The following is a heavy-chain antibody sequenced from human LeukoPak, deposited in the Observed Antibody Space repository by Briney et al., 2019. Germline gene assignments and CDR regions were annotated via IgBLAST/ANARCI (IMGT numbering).Heavy chain of an antibody. CDR3: ARDPAYYYDSSGYQDAVDI. CDR2: IYYSGST. Sequence: SETLSLTCTVSGGSISSSSYYWGWIRQPPGKGLEWIGSIYYSGSTYYNPSLKSRVTISVDTSKNQFSLKLSSVTAADTAVYYCARDPAYYYDSSGYQDAVDIWGQGTMVTVSS. CDR1: GGSISSSSYY. V-gene: IGHV4-39*07. D-gene: IGHD3-22*01. J-gene: IGHJ3*02.